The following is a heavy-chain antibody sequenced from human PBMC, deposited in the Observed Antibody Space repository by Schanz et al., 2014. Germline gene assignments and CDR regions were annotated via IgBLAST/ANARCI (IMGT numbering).Heavy chain of an antibody. CDR3: AKKGREYGSGSYQIIDD. CDR2: ISIRGGNT. CDR1: GFIFNDYY. V-gene: IGHV3-23*04. J-gene: IGHJ4*02. Sequence: VQLVESGGGLVQPGGSLRLSCAASGFIFNDYYMNWIRQAPGKGLEWISSISIRGGNTYYTDTVKGRFTISRDKSKNTLDLQMNSLRADDTAVYYCAKKGREYGSGSYQIIDDWGQGTLVTVSS. D-gene: IGHD3-10*01.